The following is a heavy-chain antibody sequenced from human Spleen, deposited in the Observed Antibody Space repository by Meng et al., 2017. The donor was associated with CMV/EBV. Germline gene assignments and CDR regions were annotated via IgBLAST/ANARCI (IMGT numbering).Heavy chain of an antibody. CDR2: ISSRGSTI. Sequence: GESLKISCAASGFTFSDYYMSWIRQAPGKGLEWVSYISSRGSTIYYADSVKGRFTISRDNAKNSLYLQMNSLRAEDTAVYYCARLDYGDYAPNFDYWGQGTLVTVSS. V-gene: IGHV3-11*04. J-gene: IGHJ4*02. CDR3: ARLDYGDYAPNFDY. D-gene: IGHD4-17*01. CDR1: GFTFSDYY.